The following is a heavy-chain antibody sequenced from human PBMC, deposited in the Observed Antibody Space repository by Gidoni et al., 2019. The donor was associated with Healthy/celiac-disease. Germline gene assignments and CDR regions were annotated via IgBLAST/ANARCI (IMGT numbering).Heavy chain of an antibody. CDR2: ISWNSGSI. CDR3: AKGREIVVVITGAFDI. V-gene: IGHV3-9*01. Sequence: EVQLVESGGCLVQPGRSLGLSGASPGFPCVAYAMHWVRQAPGKGLEWVSGISWNSGSIGYADSVKGRFTISRDNAKNSLYLQMNSLRAEDTALYYCAKGREIVVVITGAFDIWGQGTMVTVSS. CDR1: GFPCVAYA. J-gene: IGHJ3*02. D-gene: IGHD3-22*01.